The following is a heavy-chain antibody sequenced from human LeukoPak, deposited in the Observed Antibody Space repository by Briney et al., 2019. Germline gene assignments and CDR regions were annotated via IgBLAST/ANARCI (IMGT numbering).Heavy chain of an antibody. J-gene: IGHJ2*01. D-gene: IGHD3-22*01. V-gene: IGHV3-30*02. CDR2: IRHDGSNK. Sequence: GGSLRLTCAASGFTFSSYGMHWVRQAPGKGLEWVAFIRHDGSNKYYADSVKGRFTISRDNSKNTLYLQMNSLRAGDTAVFYCARAPVYYDESRGHLKISNWYLDLWGRGTLVTVSS. CDR3: ARAPVYYDESRGHLKISNWYLDL. CDR1: GFTFSSYG.